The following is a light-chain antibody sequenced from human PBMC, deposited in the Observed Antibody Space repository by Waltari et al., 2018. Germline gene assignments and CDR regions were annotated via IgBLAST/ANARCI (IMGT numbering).Light chain of an antibody. CDR2: INRDGTH. CDR3: QTWDDNIRL. V-gene: IGLV4-69*01. J-gene: IGLJ2*01. Sequence: LVLTQSPSVSASLGASVKLTCSLTSGYSGYVILCHQQQPGRVPRYLLKINRDGTHTKGNGIPDRFSGSSSGAERYLTISSLQSDDEADYYCQTWDDNIRLFGGGTRLTVL. CDR1: SGYSGYV.